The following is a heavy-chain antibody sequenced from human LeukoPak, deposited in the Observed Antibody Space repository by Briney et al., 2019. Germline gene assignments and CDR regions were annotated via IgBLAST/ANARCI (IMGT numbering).Heavy chain of an antibody. Sequence: PGGSLRLSCAASGFTFSSYGMHWVRQAPGKGLEWVAFIRYDGSNKYYADSVKGRFTISRDNSKNTLYLQMNSLRAEDTAVYYCAKVSRYCSSTSCFDYWGQGTLVTVSS. CDR3: AKVSRYCSSTSCFDY. J-gene: IGHJ4*02. V-gene: IGHV3-30*02. D-gene: IGHD2-2*01. CDR1: GFTFSSYG. CDR2: IRYDGSNK.